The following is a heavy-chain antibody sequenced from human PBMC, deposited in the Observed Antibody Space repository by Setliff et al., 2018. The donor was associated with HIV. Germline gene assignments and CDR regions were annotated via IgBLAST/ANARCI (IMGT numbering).Heavy chain of an antibody. Sequence: ASETLSLTCTVSGVSISSYYWSWIRQPAGKGLEWIGHIFSSGSTNYNPSLKSRVTMSVDTSKNHFSLKLSSVTAADTAVYYCARDRGRRGQLWLHFDIWGQGTVVTVSS. V-gene: IGHV4-4*07. CDR3: ARDRGRRGQLWLHFDI. J-gene: IGHJ3*02. CDR1: GVSISSYY. CDR2: IFSSGST. D-gene: IGHD5-18*01.